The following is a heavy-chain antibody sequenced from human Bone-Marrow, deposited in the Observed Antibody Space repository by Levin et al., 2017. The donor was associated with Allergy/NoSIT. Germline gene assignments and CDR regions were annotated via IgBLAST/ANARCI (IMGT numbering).Heavy chain of an antibody. Sequence: SETLSLTCTVSGGSISRSSNYWGWVRQPPGKGLEWIGSVYHSGSTYYNPSVKSRLTISVDTSKNRFSLNLTSVTAADTAVYYCISRGYIYGKYFDYWGQGTLVTVSS. D-gene: IGHD5-18*01. V-gene: IGHV4-39*01. CDR2: VYHSGST. CDR3: ISRGYIYGKYFDY. CDR1: GGSISRSSNY. J-gene: IGHJ4*02.